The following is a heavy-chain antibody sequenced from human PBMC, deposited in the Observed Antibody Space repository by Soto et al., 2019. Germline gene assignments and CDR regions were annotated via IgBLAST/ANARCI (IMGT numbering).Heavy chain of an antibody. CDR3: ATRVLGATQNWFDP. CDR1: GGSISSSSHY. CDR2: IHYTGST. J-gene: IGHJ5*02. Sequence: QLQLQESGPGLVKPSETLSLTCTVSGGSISSSSHYWCWIRQPPGQGLEWIGHIHYTGSTYYNSSIKSRTTISIKIVDNQFSLSLGSVTAADTAVYLCATRVLGATQNWFDPWGQGTLVTVSS. D-gene: IGHD2-15*01. V-gene: IGHV4-39*01.